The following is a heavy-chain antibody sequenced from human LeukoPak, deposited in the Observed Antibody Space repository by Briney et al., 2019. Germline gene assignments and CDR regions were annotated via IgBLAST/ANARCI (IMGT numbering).Heavy chain of an antibody. CDR3: AKDINGYNSGGWFDP. Sequence: PGGSLRLSCAASGFTFSSYGMHWVRQAPGKGLEWVAFIRYDGSNKYYADSVKGRFTISRDNAKNSLYLQMNSLRAEDTALYYCAKDINGYNSGGWFDPWGQGTLVTVSS. V-gene: IGHV3-30*02. J-gene: IGHJ5*02. CDR2: IRYDGSNK. D-gene: IGHD5-24*01. CDR1: GFTFSSYG.